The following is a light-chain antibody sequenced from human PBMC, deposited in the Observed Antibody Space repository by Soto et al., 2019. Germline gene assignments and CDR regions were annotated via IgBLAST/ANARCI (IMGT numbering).Light chain of an antibody. CDR3: QSYDSSLSGQPYVV. J-gene: IGLJ2*01. Sequence: QSVLTQPPSVSGAPGQRVTISCTGSSSNIGAGYDVHWYQQLPGTAPKLLIYGNSNRPSGVPDRFSGSKSGTSASLAITGLQAEDEADYYCQSYDSSLSGQPYVVFGGGTKLTVL. CDR1: SSNIGAGYD. V-gene: IGLV1-40*01. CDR2: GNS.